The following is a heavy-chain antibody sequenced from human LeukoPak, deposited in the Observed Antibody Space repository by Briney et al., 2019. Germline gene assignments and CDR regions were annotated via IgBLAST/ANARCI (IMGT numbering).Heavy chain of an antibody. V-gene: IGHV1-2*02. J-gene: IGHJ4*02. CDR1: GYTFTNFT. CDR3: ARDYYYDSSGYYYICYFDY. Sequence: GASVKVSCTASGYTFTNFTISWVRQAPGQGLEWMGWVSAYDGSTNYAQKFQGRVTMTRDAPISTAYMELSRLRSDDTAVYYCARDYYYDSSGYYYICYFDYWGQGTLVTVSS. D-gene: IGHD3-22*01. CDR2: VSAYDGST.